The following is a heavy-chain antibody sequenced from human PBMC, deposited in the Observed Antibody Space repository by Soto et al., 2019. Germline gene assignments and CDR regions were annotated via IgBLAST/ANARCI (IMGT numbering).Heavy chain of an antibody. D-gene: IGHD6-13*01. Sequence: SETLSLTCAVYGGSFSGYYWSWIRQPPGKGLEWIGEINHSGSTNYNPSLKSRVTISVDTSKNQFSLKLSSVTAADTAVYYCARGLRGPSIAAADNSFDYWGQGTLVTVSS. CDR2: INHSGST. V-gene: IGHV4-34*01. CDR3: ARGLRGPSIAAADNSFDY. CDR1: GGSFSGYY. J-gene: IGHJ4*02.